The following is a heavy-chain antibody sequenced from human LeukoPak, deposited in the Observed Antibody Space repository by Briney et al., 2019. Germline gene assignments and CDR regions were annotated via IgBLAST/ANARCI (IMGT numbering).Heavy chain of an antibody. CDR1: GYSISSDF. Sequence: SETLSLTCIVSGYSISSDFWGWVRQPPGKGLEWIGYIFYTGSTNYNPSLQSRVTISVDTSKNQFSLKLSSVTAADTAVYYCARRLLWFGSRPLGWFDPWGQGTLVTVSS. CDR3: ARRLLWFGSRPLGWFDP. J-gene: IGHJ5*02. CDR2: IFYTGST. V-gene: IGHV4-59*12. D-gene: IGHD3-10*01.